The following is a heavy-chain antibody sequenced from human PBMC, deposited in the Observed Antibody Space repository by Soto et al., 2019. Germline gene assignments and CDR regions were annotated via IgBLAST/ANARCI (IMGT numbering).Heavy chain of an antibody. CDR2: IYPGDSDT. CDR3: ARRSNDHYGMDV. Sequence: GESLKISCKGSGYSFTTHWIGWVRQMPGKGLEWMGVIYPGDSDTRYSPSFQGQVTISADNSITTAYLQWSSLKASDTAMYYCARRSNDHYGMDVWGQGTTVTVSS. J-gene: IGHJ6*02. CDR1: GYSFTTHW. V-gene: IGHV5-51*01. D-gene: IGHD1-1*01.